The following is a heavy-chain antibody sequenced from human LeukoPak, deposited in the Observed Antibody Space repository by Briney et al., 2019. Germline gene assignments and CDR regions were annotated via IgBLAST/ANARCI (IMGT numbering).Heavy chain of an antibody. CDR1: GFTFSNAW. J-gene: IGHJ4*02. Sequence: PGGSLRLSCAASGFTFSNAWMSWVRQAPGKGLEWVGRIKSKTDGGTTDYAAPVKGGFTISRDDSKNTLYLQMNSLKTEDTAVYYCTALPHYYDSSGYYWGQGTLVTVSS. V-gene: IGHV3-15*01. D-gene: IGHD3-22*01. CDR2: IKSKTDGGTT. CDR3: TALPHYYDSSGYY.